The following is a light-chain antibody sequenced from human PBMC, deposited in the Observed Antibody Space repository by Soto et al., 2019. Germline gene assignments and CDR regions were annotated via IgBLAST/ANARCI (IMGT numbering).Light chain of an antibody. CDR2: GAS. V-gene: IGKV3-20*01. Sequence: EIVMTQSPATLSVSPGERATLSCRASQSVSSSYLAWYQQKPGQALRLLIYGASSRATGIPDRFSGSGSGTDFTLTISRLEPEDFAVYYCQQYGSSPITFGQGTDWRL. CDR1: QSVSSSY. J-gene: IGKJ5*01. CDR3: QQYGSSPIT.